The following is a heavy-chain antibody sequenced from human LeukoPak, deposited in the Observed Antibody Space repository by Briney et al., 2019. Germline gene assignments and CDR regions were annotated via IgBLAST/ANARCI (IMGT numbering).Heavy chain of an antibody. J-gene: IGHJ6*04. CDR3: ASATLRCSGGGCYEMDV. V-gene: IGHV1-69*06. CDR1: EGTFSSHV. D-gene: IGHD2-15*01. CDR2: IIPIFRTA. Sequence: ASVKVSCKASEGTFSSHVFSWVRQAPGQGLEWMGGIIPIFRTANYAQKFQGRLTITADKSTSTAYMELSSLRSDDTAVYFCASATLRCSGGGCYEMDVWGKGTTVTISS.